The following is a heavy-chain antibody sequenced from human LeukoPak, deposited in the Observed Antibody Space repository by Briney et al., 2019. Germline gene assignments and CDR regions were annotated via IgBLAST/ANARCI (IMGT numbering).Heavy chain of an antibody. CDR1: GGPFSGYY. D-gene: IGHD6-13*01. CDR3: ASSSSSWYFLDY. CDR2: INHSGST. V-gene: IGHV4-34*01. J-gene: IGHJ4*02. Sequence: SETLSLSCAVYGGPFSGYYWSWIRQPPGKGLEWIGEINHSGSTNYNPSLKSRVTISVDTSKNQFSLKLSSVTAADTAVYYCASSSSSWYFLDYWGQGTLVTVSS.